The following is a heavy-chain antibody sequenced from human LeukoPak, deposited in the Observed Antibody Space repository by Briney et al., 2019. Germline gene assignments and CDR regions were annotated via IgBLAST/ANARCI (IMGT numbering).Heavy chain of an antibody. CDR1: GFSLSSYD. V-gene: IGHV3-21*01. CDR2: ISTTSTYI. Sequence: GGSLRLSCAASGFSLSSYDMNWVRQAPGRGLEWVSSISTTSTYIYYRYSVKGRFTISRDNARNSLYLQMNGLRAEDTAVYYCARADCFSSTCYLRSSWFDPWGQGTLVTVSS. J-gene: IGHJ5*02. CDR3: ARADCFSSTCYLRSSWFDP. D-gene: IGHD2-2*01.